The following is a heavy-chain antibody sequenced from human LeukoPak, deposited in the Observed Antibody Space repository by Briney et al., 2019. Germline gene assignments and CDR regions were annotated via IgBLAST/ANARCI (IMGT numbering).Heavy chain of an antibody. D-gene: IGHD3-10*01. CDR1: GFTFSSYG. CDR2: ISYDGSNK. V-gene: IGHV3-30*18. Sequence: GGSLRLSCAASGFTFSSYGMHWVRQAPGKGLEWVAVISYDGSNKYYADSVKGRFTISRDNSKNTLYLQMNSLRAEDTAVYYCANFASSGLGFDYWGQGTLVTVSS. CDR3: ANFASSGLGFDY. J-gene: IGHJ4*02.